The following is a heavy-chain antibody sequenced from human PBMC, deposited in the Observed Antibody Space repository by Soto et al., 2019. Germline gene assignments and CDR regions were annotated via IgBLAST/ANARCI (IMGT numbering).Heavy chain of an antibody. V-gene: IGHV1-69*13. CDR2: IIPIFGTA. D-gene: IGHD5-12*01. CDR1: GGTFSSYA. Sequence: ASVKVSCKASGGTFSSYAISWVRQAPGQGLEWMGGIIPIFGTANYAQKFQGRVTITADESTSTAYMELSSLRSEDTAVYYCARDPRRDGYNFYYYYGMDVWGQGTTVTVS. CDR3: ARDPRRDGYNFYYYYGMDV. J-gene: IGHJ6*02.